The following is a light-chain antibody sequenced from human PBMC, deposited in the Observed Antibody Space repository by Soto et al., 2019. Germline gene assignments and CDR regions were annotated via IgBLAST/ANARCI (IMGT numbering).Light chain of an antibody. CDR1: QSVSSN. J-gene: IGKJ1*01. CDR2: GAS. CDR3: QQYNNWPGGT. Sequence: EIVMTQSPATLSVSPGERATLSCRASQSVSSNLAWYQQKPGQAPRLLIYGASTRATGIPARFSGSGSGTEFTLTISSMQSEDFAVYYCQQYNNWPGGTFGQGTQGGYQ. V-gene: IGKV3-15*01.